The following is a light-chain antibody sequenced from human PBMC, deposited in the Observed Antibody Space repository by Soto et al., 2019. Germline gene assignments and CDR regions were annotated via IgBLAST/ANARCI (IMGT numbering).Light chain of an antibody. Sequence: VQMTPPPSTLSASVGDRVTITCRASQSISSWLAWYQQKPGKAPNLLIYKASSLESGVPSRFSGSGSGTEFTLTISSLQPDDFATYYCQEYNTYSRTFGQGTKVDIK. CDR3: QEYNTYSRT. J-gene: IGKJ1*01. CDR2: KAS. CDR1: QSISSW. V-gene: IGKV1-5*03.